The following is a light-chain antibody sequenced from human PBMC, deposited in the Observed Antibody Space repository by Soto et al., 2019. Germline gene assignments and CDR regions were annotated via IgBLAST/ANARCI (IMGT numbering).Light chain of an antibody. J-gene: IGKJ1*01. Sequence: IVLTQSPGTLSLSLGESATLSCRPSQPLXSSYLALDQQKPGQAPRLRXDGASSMATGVPDRLSGSGSGTDFTLTISRLEPEDFAVYYCQQYGNSPWTFGPGTKVDIK. V-gene: IGKV3-20*01. CDR3: QQYGNSPWT. CDR2: GAS. CDR1: QPLXSSY.